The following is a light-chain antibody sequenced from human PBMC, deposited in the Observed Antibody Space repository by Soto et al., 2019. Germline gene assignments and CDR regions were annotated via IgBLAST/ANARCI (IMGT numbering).Light chain of an antibody. CDR3: QQYGSSPWT. J-gene: IGKJ1*01. V-gene: IGKV3-20*01. CDR1: QDFGSNY. Sequence: EIVLTQSQGTLYLSPGDRATLSCRASQDFGSNYLAWYQQKPGQAPRLLIYAASRRATGIADRFSGSGSGTDFTLTISRLEPEDFVVYYCQQYGSSPWTFGQGTKVDIK. CDR2: AAS.